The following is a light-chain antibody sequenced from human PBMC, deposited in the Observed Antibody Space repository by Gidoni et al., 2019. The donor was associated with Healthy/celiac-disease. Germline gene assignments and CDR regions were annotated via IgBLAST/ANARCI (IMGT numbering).Light chain of an antibody. CDR1: QIVSSY. V-gene: IGKV3-11*01. CDR2: DAS. CDR3: QQRSNWAPWT. J-gene: IGKJ1*01. Sequence: EIVLTQSPATLSLSPGERATLSCRASQIVSSYLAWYQQKPGQAPRLLIYDASNRATGIPARFSGSGSGTDFTLTISSLEHEDFAVYYCQQRSNWAPWTFGQGTKVEIK.